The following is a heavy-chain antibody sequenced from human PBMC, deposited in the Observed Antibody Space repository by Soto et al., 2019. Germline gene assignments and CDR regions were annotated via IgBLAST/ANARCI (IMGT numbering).Heavy chain of an antibody. CDR1: GDSISSYS. Sequence: SETLSLTCTVSGDSISSYSWSWIRQPPGKGLEWIGNIHYNGNTKYSPSLKSRVTISVDTSKNQFSLKLSSVTAADTAVYYCARDRAVDTAMVFDYWGQGTLVTVSS. CDR3: ARDRAVDTAMVFDY. V-gene: IGHV4-59*01. CDR2: IHYNGNT. D-gene: IGHD5-18*01. J-gene: IGHJ4*02.